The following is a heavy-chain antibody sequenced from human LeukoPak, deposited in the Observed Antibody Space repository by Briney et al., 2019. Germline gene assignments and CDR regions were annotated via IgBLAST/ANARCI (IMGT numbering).Heavy chain of an antibody. CDR1: GFTVSSNY. D-gene: IGHD3-22*01. V-gene: IGHV3-66*01. CDR3: ARDLHYYDSSGPLDY. Sequence: GGSLRLSCAASGFTVSSNYMSWVRQAPGKGLEWVSVIYSGGSTYYADSVKGRFTISRDNSKNTLYLQMNSLRAEDTAVYYCARDLHYYDSSGPLDYWGQGTLVTVSS. J-gene: IGHJ4*02. CDR2: IYSGGST.